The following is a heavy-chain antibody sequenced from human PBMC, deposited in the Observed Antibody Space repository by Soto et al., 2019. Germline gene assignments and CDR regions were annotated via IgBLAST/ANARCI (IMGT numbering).Heavy chain of an antibody. D-gene: IGHD6-19*01. CDR3: ARDMYSSDYFVKWFEP. CDR2: ISHDGINK. CDR1: GFSFSSYA. J-gene: IGHJ5*02. Sequence: QVRLVESGGGVVQPGRSLRLSCTASGFSFSSYAMYWFRQPPGKGLEWVAVISHDGINKHYADSVKGRVTVSRDNSNHSLDLQLNSLSGEYTAMYYCARDMYSSDYFVKWFEPWGQGTLVTVSS. V-gene: IGHV3-30-3*01.